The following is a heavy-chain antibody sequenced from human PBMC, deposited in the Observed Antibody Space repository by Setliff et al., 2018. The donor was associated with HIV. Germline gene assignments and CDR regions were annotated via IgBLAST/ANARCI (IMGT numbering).Heavy chain of an antibody. CDR2: IIPILGIA. V-gene: IGHV1-69*10. Sequence: SVKVSCKASGGTFSSYAISWVRQAPGQGLEWMGGIIPILGIANYAQKFQGRVTITADKSTSTAYMELSSLRSEDTAMYYCARAPGDYEVWFDPWGQGTLVTVSS. J-gene: IGHJ5*02. CDR3: ARAPGDYEVWFDP. CDR1: GGTFSSYA. D-gene: IGHD4-17*01.